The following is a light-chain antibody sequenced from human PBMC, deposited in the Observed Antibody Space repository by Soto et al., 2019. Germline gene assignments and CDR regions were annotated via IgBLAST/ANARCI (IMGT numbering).Light chain of an antibody. CDR3: QLFDGYPLT. J-gene: IGKJ1*01. CDR1: QGLSNA. V-gene: IGKV1-13*02. CDR2: RPS. Sequence: AVQLTQSPSSLSASVGDRVTITCRASQGLSNAVAWYQQRPGKAPKFLIHRPSSVEGGVPSRFRGGGSGTDFTLTISSLQPEDSATYYCQLFDGYPLTFGQGTKVEIK.